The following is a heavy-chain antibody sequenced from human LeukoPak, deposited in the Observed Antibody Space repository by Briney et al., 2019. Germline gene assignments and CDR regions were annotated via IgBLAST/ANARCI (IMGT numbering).Heavy chain of an antibody. V-gene: IGHV3-23*01. CDR1: GFSITTYT. CDR2: LIGSDGRT. CDR3: AKDQTPDSGWSFDY. J-gene: IGHJ4*02. Sequence: GGSLRLSCAASGFSITTYTINCVRQAPGKGGEWVSALIGSDGRTFYADSVKGRFTVARDNSQNTVYLQMNSLRVGDTAIYYCAKDQTPDSGWSFDYWGQGTLVTVSS. D-gene: IGHD6-19*01.